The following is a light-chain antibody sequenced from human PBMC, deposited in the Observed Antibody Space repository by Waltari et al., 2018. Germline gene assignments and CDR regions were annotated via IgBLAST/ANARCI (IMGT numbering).Light chain of an antibody. CDR2: GRPDSEN. Sequence: QAVLTLLASLSAPPEPLPSLPCTFRSDITVATYNIYWYQQSPGSPPQFLLKGRPDSENQRGSGVPSRFSGSKDPSANASILFISGLQSEDEADYYCIILYSNSVVFGGGTKLTVL. CDR1: SDITVATYN. V-gene: IGLV5-45*01. J-gene: IGLJ3*02. CDR3: IILYSNSVV.